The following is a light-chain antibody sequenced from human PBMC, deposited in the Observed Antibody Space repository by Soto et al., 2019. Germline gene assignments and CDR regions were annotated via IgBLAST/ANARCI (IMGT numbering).Light chain of an antibody. J-gene: IGKJ4*01. CDR3: MQGTHWPLT. Sequence: DVVMTQSPLSLPVTLGQPASISCRSSQSLVYSDGNTYLNWFQQRPDQSPRRLIYKVSNRDSGVPDRFSGSGSGTDFTLKISRVEAEDVGFYYCMQGTHWPLTFGGGTKVEIK. CDR1: QSLVYSDGNTY. CDR2: KVS. V-gene: IGKV2-30*01.